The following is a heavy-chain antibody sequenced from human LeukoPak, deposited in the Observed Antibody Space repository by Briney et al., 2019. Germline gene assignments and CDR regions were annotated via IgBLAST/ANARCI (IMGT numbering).Heavy chain of an antibody. CDR1: GYTFTGYY. J-gene: IGHJ6*03. CDR3: ARVRIVVVPAAIYYYYYYMDV. Sequence: ASVKVSCKASGYTFTGYYMHWVRQAPGQGLEWMGWINPNSGGTNYAQKFQGRVTMTRDTSISTAYMELSRLRSDDTAVYYCARVRIVVVPAAIYYYYYYMDVWGKGTTVTVSS. CDR2: INPNSGGT. V-gene: IGHV1-2*02. D-gene: IGHD2-2*01.